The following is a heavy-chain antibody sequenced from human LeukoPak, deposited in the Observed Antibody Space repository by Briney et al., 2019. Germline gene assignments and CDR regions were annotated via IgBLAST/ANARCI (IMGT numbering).Heavy chain of an antibody. CDR1: GFTFSDYY. D-gene: IGHD5/OR15-5a*01. J-gene: IGHJ6*03. CDR2: ISSSGSTI. Sequence: PGGSLRLSCAASGFTFSDYYMSWIRQAPGKGPEWVSYISSSGSTIYYADSVKGRFTISRDNAKNSLYLQMNSLRAEDTAVYYCARCRSYYYYYYMDVWGKGTTVTVSS. V-gene: IGHV3-11*01. CDR3: ARCRSYYYYYYMDV.